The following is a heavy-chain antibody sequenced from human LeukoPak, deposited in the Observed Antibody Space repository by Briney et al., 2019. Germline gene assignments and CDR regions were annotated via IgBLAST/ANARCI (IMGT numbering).Heavy chain of an antibody. D-gene: IGHD4-17*01. CDR1: GFTFSSSA. J-gene: IGHJ4*02. V-gene: IGHV3-64*04. Sequence: GGSLRLSCSASGFTFSSSAMHWVRQAPGKGLEYVSGINDNGRATHYGDSLKGRFTISRDNSKNTLSLQMNSLRAEDTALYYCAKDSSVPYGITEWGQGTLVTVSS. CDR2: INDNGRAT. CDR3: AKDSSVPYGITE.